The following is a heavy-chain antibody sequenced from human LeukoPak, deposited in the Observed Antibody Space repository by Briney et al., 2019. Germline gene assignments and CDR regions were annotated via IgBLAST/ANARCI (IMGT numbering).Heavy chain of an antibody. Sequence: GGSLRLSCGASGFIFSNYWLSWVRQAPGKGLEWVANINQDGRRTYYLDSVKGRFTISRDNAKNSLYLQMNSLRDEDPAIYYCAREAPPHDTSDYDFWGQGTLVTVSS. V-gene: IGHV3-7*03. D-gene: IGHD3-22*01. CDR1: GFIFSNYW. CDR3: AREAPPHDTSDYDF. J-gene: IGHJ4*02. CDR2: INQDGRRT.